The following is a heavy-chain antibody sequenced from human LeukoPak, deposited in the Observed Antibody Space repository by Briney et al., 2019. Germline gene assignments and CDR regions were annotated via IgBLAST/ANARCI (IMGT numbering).Heavy chain of an antibody. CDR1: GFTFSSYA. CDR2: ISGSGGST. J-gene: IGHJ4*02. D-gene: IGHD3-10*01. CDR3: ARDSSPYGSGSYYSH. V-gene: IGHV3-23*01. Sequence: GGSLRLSCAASGFTFSSYAMSWVRQAPGKGLEWVSAISGSGGSTYYADSVKGRFTISRDNAKNSLYLQMSSLRAEDTAVYYCARDSSPYGSGSYYSHWGQGTLVTVSS.